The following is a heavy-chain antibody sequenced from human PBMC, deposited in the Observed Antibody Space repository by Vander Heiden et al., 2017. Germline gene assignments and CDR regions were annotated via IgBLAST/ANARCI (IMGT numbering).Heavy chain of an antibody. D-gene: IGHD3-22*01. CDR2: IIPIFGTA. CDR3: AGENYYYDSSGYYYLPFDY. V-gene: IGHV1-69*01. CDR1: GGTFSSYA. Sequence: QVQLVQSGAEVKKPGSSVKVSCKASGGTFSSYAIGWVRQAPGQGFEWMGGIIPIFGTANYAQKFQGRVTITADESTSTAYMELSSLRSEDTAVYYCAGENYYYDSSGYYYLPFDYWGHGTLVTVSS. J-gene: IGHJ4*01.